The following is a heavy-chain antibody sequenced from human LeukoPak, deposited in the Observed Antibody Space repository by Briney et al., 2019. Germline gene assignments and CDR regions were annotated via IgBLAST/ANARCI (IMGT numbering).Heavy chain of an antibody. CDR3: ARSEGYRGYYFDY. CDR1: GFTFSNFD. Sequence: GGSLRLSCAASGFTFSNFDMDWVRQGPGKGLEWVSYISSSGSTIYYADSVKGRFTISRDNAKNSLYLQMNSLRAEDTAVYYCARSEGYRGYYFDYWGQGTLVTVSS. V-gene: IGHV3-48*03. J-gene: IGHJ4*02. CDR2: ISSSGSTI. D-gene: IGHD1-1*01.